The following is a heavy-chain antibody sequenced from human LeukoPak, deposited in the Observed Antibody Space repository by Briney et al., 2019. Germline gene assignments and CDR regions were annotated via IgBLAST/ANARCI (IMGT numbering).Heavy chain of an antibody. D-gene: IGHD1-14*01. J-gene: IGHJ6*03. V-gene: IGHV1-69*02. CDR1: GGTFSSYT. Sequence: ASVKVSCKASGGTFSSYTISWVRQAPGEGLEWMGRIIPILGIANYAQKFQGRVKITADKSTSTAYMELSSLRSEDTAVYYCARCPVTTNYYYYYMDVWGKGTTVTVSS. CDR2: IIPILGIA. CDR3: ARCPVTTNYYYYYMDV.